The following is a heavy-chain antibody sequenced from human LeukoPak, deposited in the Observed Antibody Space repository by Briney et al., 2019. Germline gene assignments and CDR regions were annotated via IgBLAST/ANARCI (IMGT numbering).Heavy chain of an antibody. CDR1: GFTFSSYS. J-gene: IGHJ4*02. Sequence: PGGSLRLSCAASGFTFSSYSMNWVRQAPGKGLEWVSSISSSSSYIYYADSAKGRFTISRDNAKNSLYLQMNSLRAEDTAVYYCASEGEIGYGYLYWGQGTLVTVSS. CDR3: ASEGEIGYGYLY. CDR2: ISSSSSYI. V-gene: IGHV3-21*01. D-gene: IGHD5-18*01.